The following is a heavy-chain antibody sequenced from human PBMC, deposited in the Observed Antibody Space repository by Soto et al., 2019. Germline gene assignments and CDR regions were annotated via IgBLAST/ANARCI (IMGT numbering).Heavy chain of an antibody. D-gene: IGHD5-12*01. CDR1: GFTFSSYA. V-gene: IGHV3-30-3*01. CDR2: ISYDGSNK. J-gene: IGHJ4*02. CDR3: ARLVSGYDR. Sequence: PGGSLRLSCAASGFTFSSYAMHWVRQAPGKGLEWVAVISYDGSNKYYADSVKGRFTISRDNSKNTLYLQMNSLRAEDTAVYYCARLVSGYDRWGQGTLVTVYS.